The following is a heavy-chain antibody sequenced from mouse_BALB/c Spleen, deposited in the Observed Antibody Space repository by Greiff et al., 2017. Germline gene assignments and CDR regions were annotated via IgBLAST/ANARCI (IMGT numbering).Heavy chain of an antibody. D-gene: IGHD2-4*01. J-gene: IGHJ3*01. V-gene: IGHV14-4*02. Sequence: VQLQQSGAELVRSGASVKLSCTASGFNIKDYYMPWVKQRPEQGLEWIGWIDPENGDTEYAPKFQGKATMTADTSSNTAYLQLSSLTSDDTAVYYCNAGDYDGRPAWFAYWGQGTLVTVSA. CDR3: NAGDYDGRPAWFAY. CDR2: IDPENGDT. CDR1: GFNIKDYY.